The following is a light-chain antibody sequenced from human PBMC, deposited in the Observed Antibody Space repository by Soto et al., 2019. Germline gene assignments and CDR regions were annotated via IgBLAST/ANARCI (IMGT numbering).Light chain of an antibody. CDR1: QSISGNY. V-gene: IGKV3-20*01. Sequence: EIVLTQSPGTLSLSPWEGATLSCMASQSISGNYLAWYQQKPGQAPRLLIYGASNRATGIPERFSGSGSGTDFTLTISRLEPEDFAVYYCQQYDRSPRTFGQGTKVDIK. CDR3: QQYDRSPRT. CDR2: GAS. J-gene: IGKJ1*01.